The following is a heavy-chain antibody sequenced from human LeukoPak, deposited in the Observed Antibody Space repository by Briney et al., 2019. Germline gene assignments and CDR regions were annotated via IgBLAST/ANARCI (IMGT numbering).Heavy chain of an antibody. V-gene: IGHV3-21*06. J-gene: IGHJ4*02. CDR2: ISNTSSYI. CDR1: GFTFSSYT. Sequence: KPGGSLRLSCAASGFTFSSYTMNWVRQAPGKGLEWVSSISNTSSYIYYADSVKGRFTISRDNAKNSLYLQMNSLSAEDTAVYYCARDGRSDWYVVDYWGQGTLVTVSS. D-gene: IGHD6-19*01. CDR3: ARDGRSDWYVVDY.